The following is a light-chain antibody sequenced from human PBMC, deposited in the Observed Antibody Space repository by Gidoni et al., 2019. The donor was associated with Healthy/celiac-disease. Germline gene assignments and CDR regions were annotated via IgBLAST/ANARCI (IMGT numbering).Light chain of an antibody. CDR1: SSNIGAGYD. J-gene: IGLJ2*01. V-gene: IGLV1-40*01. CDR2: GNS. Sequence: QSVLTQPPSVSVAPGQRGTISCTGSSSNIGAGYDVHWYQQLPGTAPKLLIYGNSNRPSGVPDRFSGSKSGTSASLAITGLQAEDEADYYCQSYDSSLSASYVVFGGGTKLTVL. CDR3: QSYDSSLSASYVV.